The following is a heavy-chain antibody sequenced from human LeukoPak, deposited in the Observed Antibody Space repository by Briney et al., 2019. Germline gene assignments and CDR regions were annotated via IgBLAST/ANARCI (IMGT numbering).Heavy chain of an antibody. J-gene: IGHJ4*02. Sequence: ASVKVSCKTSGYSFKKYGINWVRQAPGQGLEWMGWINPYSGNTYYAQSLQGRVTVTTDTSTTTAYMELRSLRSDDTAVYYCARDIGDYYDSSGHWGQGTLVTVSS. CDR3: ARDIGDYYDSSGH. V-gene: IGHV1-18*01. D-gene: IGHD3-22*01. CDR1: GYSFKKYG. CDR2: INPYSGNT.